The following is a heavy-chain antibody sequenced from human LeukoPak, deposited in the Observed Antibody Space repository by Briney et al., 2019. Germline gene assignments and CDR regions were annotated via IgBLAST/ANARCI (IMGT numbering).Heavy chain of an antibody. CDR2: IIPILGIA. CDR3: ARDQQSPESYYYASGDWFDP. Sequence: SVKVSCKASGGTFSSYAISWVRQAPGQGLEWMGRIIPILGIANYAQKFQGRVTITADKSTSTAYMELSSLRSEDTAVYYCARDQQSPESYYYASGDWFDPWGQGTLVTVSS. CDR1: GGTFSSYA. V-gene: IGHV1-69*04. D-gene: IGHD3-10*01. J-gene: IGHJ5*02.